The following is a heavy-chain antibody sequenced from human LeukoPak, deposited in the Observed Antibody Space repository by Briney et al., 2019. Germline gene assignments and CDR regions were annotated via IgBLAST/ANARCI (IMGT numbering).Heavy chain of an antibody. CDR3: ARDQYDFWSSVGYFDY. Sequence: SETLSLTCTVSGGSISSYYWSWTRQPAGKGLEWIGRIYTSGSTNYNPSLKSRVTMSVDTSKNQFSLKLSSVTAADTAVYYCARDQYDFWSSVGYFDYWGQGTLVTVSS. CDR1: GGSISSYY. CDR2: IYTSGST. J-gene: IGHJ4*02. D-gene: IGHD3-3*01. V-gene: IGHV4-4*07.